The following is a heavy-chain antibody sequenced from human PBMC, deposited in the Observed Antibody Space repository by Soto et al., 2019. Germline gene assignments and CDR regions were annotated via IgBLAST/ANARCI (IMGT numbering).Heavy chain of an antibody. Sequence: QVQLVQSGAEVKKPGSSVKVSCLASRGTFNRYAINWVRQAPGHGLEWLGALVPQFGTPNYAQKFQDRVTIVADESTNTTSMELRGLTSDDTAVYYCARQNRDTPMVPFDVGGQGTLVTVSS. CDR3: ARQNRDTPMVPFDV. CDR2: LVPQFGTP. V-gene: IGHV1-69*01. D-gene: IGHD5-18*01. J-gene: IGHJ4*02. CDR1: RGTFNRYA.